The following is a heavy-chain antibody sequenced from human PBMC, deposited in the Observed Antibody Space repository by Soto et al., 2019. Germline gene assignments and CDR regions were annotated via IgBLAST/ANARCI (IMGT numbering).Heavy chain of an antibody. CDR1: GFTFSSYG. J-gene: IGHJ6*02. Sequence: GGSLRLSCAASGFTFSSYGMHWVRQAPGKGLERVAVIWYDGSNKYYADSVKGRFTISRDNSKNTLYLQMNSLRAEDTAVYYCARDFNYYDSSGYYYYGMDVWGQGTTVTVSS. V-gene: IGHV3-33*01. D-gene: IGHD3-22*01. CDR2: IWYDGSNK. CDR3: ARDFNYYDSSGYYYYGMDV.